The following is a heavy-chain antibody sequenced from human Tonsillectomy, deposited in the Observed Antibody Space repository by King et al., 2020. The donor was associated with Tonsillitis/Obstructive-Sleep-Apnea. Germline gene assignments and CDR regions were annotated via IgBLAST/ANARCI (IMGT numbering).Heavy chain of an antibody. Sequence: MHWVRQAPGKGLEGVAVISSDGSNKYYGDSVKGRFTISGDNSKNTLYLQMNSLRAEDTAVYYCANDPCDVYTIYCYFDLYCRGSLVTFSS. CDR2: ISSDGSNK. CDR3: ANDPCDVYTIYCYFDL. D-gene: IGHD5-24*01. J-gene: IGHJ2*01. V-gene: IGHV3-30*18.